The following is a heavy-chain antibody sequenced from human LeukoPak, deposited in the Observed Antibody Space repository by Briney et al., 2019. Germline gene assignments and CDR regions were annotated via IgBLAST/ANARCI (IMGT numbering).Heavy chain of an antibody. J-gene: IGHJ4*02. CDR2: IYTSGST. Sequence: SETLSLTCTVSGGSISSYYWSWIRQPAGRGLEWIGRIYTSGSTNYNPSLKSRVTMSVDTSENQFSLKLSSVTAADTAVYYCARDRFPDGYGDYWGQGTLVTVSS. D-gene: IGHD5-24*01. CDR3: ARDRFPDGYGDY. V-gene: IGHV4-4*07. CDR1: GGSISSYY.